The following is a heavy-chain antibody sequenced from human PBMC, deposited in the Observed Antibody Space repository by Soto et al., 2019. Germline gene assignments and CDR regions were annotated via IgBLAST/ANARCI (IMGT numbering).Heavy chain of an antibody. D-gene: IGHD4-17*01. CDR3: AHRMTYDDWDY. V-gene: IGHV2-5*02. CDR1: GFSLTTSGVG. CDR2: IYWDDDK. J-gene: IGHJ4*02. Sequence: QITLKESGPTLVKPTQTPTLTCTFSGFSLTTSGVGVGWIRQPPGKALEWLALIYWDDDKRYSPSLRSRLTITKDTSKNQVVLTMTNMDPVDTATYYCAHRMTYDDWDYWGQGTLVTVSS.